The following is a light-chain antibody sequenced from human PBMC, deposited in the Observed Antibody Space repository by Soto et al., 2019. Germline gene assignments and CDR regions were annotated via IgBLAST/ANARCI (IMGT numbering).Light chain of an antibody. CDR3: QQYGTSLRGT. V-gene: IGKV3-20*01. CDR1: QNIKSNY. Sequence: ESVLTQSPGTLSLSPGERATLSCRGSQNIKSNYLAWYRQKPGQAPRLLIYGASNRAAGVPDRFSGSGSGRDFTLTITSLEPEDFAVYYCQQYGTSLRGTFGQGTKVEIK. J-gene: IGKJ1*01. CDR2: GAS.